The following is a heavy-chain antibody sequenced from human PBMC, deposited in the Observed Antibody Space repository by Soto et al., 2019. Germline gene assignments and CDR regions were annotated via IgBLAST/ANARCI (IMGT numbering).Heavy chain of an antibody. D-gene: IGHD6-13*01. CDR2: IYYSGST. CDR1: GGSISSYY. V-gene: IGHV4-59*01. Sequence: SETLSLTCTVSGGSISSYYWSWIRQPPGKGLEWIGYIYYSGSTNYTPSLKSRVTISVDTSKNQFSLKLSSVTAADTAVYYCARSDSSSWYVGWFDPWGQGTLVTVSS. CDR3: ARSDSSSWYVGWFDP. J-gene: IGHJ5*02.